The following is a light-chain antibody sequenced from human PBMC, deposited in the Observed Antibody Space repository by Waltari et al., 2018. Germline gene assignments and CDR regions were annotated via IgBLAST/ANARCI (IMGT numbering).Light chain of an antibody. V-gene: IGLV3-25*03. Sequence: SYELTQPPSVSVSPGQTARITCSGDALPKQYAYWYQQKPGQAPVLVIYKDSERPSGIPGRFSGSSSGTTVTLTISGVQAEDEADYYCQSADSSGTYPEMFGSGTKVTVL. J-gene: IGLJ6*01. CDR2: KDS. CDR3: QSADSSGTYPEM. CDR1: ALPKQY.